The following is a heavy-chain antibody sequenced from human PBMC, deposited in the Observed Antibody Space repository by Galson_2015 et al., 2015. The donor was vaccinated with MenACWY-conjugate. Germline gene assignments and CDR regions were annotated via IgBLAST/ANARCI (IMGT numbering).Heavy chain of an antibody. CDR3: AKDDFGSGPDD. CDR1: GSTFSSYA. Sequence: SLRLSCAASGSTFSSYAMNWVRQAPGKGLEWVSSITDTDYARYADSAKGRFTISRDNSKNTLYLQMDTLRADDTAVYYCAKDDFGSGPDDWGQGTLVTVSS. D-gene: IGHD3-10*01. J-gene: IGHJ4*02. V-gene: IGHV3-23*01. CDR2: ITDTDYA.